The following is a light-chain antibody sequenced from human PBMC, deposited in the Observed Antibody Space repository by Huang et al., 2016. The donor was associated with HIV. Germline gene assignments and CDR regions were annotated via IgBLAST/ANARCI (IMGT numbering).Light chain of an antibody. V-gene: IGKV4-1*01. CDR2: GAS. CDR1: QSILYSSNNKNY. CDR3: QQYYISPFT. J-gene: IGKJ2*01. Sequence: DIVMTQSPDSLAVSLGERATINCRSSQSILYSSNNKNYLAWYQQKPGQPPKLLIYGASTRESGVPDRLSGSGSGTDFTLTISSLQAEDVAVYHCQQYYISPFTFGQGTKLEIK.